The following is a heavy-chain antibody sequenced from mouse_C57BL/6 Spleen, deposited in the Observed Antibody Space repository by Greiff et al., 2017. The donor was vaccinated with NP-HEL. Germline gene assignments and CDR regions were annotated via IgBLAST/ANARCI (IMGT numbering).Heavy chain of an antibody. J-gene: IGHJ2*01. CDR1: GYAFTNYL. Sequence: QVQLQQSGAELVRPGTSVKVSCKASGYAFTNYLIEWVKQRPGQGLEWIGVINPGSGGTNYNEKFKGKATLTADKSSSTAYMQLSSLTSEDSAVYFCARNYYGNGLDYWGQGTTLTVSS. V-gene: IGHV1-54*01. CDR3: ARNYYGNGLDY. D-gene: IGHD1-1*01. CDR2: INPGSGGT.